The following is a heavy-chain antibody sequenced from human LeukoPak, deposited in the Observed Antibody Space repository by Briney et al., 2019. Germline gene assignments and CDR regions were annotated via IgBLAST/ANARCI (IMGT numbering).Heavy chain of an antibody. D-gene: IGHD6-13*01. J-gene: IGHJ5*02. Sequence: GASVKVSCKASGGTFSSYAISWVRQAPGQGLEWMGWINPNSGGTNYAQKFQGRVTMTRDTSISTAYMELSRLRSDDTAVYYCARGGSWYSEVQWFDPWGQGTLVTVSS. CDR2: INPNSGGT. CDR1: GGTFSSYA. CDR3: ARGGSWYSEVQWFDP. V-gene: IGHV1-2*02.